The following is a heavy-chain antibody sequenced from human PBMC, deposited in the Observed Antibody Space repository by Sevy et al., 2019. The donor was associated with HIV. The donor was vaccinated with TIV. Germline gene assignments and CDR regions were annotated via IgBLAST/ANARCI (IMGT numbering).Heavy chain of an antibody. CDR3: ARSYDNSGYYYFDY. Sequence: SETLSLTCSVSGGSINSYYWNWIRQPPGKGLEWIGHIYYGGSTNYNPSVKSRVSIFEDMSKNQFFLKLRSVTAADTAIYYCARSYDNSGYYYFDYWGQGALVTVSS. CDR1: GGSINSYY. J-gene: IGHJ4*02. CDR2: IYYGGST. D-gene: IGHD3-22*01. V-gene: IGHV4-59*01.